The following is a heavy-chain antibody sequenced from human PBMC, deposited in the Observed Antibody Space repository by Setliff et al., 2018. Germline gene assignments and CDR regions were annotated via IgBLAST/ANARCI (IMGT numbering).Heavy chain of an antibody. V-gene: IGHV1-18*01. D-gene: IGHD3-16*01. CDR3: ARDRAGGRGFTFGAIYYYYGMDV. CDR2: ISAYNGNT. J-gene: IGHJ6*02. Sequence: GASVKVSCKDSGYTFSTYGISWVRQAPGQGLEWMGWISAYNGNTNYAQRFQGRVTMTTDTSTSTAYMELRSLRSDDTAVYYCARDRAGGRGFTFGAIYYYYGMDVWGQGTTVTVSS. CDR1: GYTFSTYG.